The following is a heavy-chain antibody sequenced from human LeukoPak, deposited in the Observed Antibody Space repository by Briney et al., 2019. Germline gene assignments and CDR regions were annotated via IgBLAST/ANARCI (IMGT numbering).Heavy chain of an antibody. CDR2: ISSSSSYI. CDR1: GFTFSSYS. V-gene: IGHV3-21*01. J-gene: IGHJ4*02. CDR3: ARESLGSSGYYRDY. D-gene: IGHD3-22*01. Sequence: PGGSLRLSCAASGFTFSSYSMNWVRQAPGKGLEWVSSISSSSSYIYYADSVKGRSTISRDNAKNSPYLQMNSLRAEDTAVYYCARESLGSSGYYRDYWGQGTLVTVSS.